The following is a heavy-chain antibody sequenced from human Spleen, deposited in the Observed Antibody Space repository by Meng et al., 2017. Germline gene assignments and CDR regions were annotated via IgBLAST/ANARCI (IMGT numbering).Heavy chain of an antibody. CDR2: SWYDGANK. V-gene: IGHV3-33*01. CDR1: GFTLSSYG. J-gene: IGHJ4*02. Sequence: GESLKISCAVSGFTLSSYGMNWVRQAPGKGLEWVAVSWYDGANKYYADSVKGRFTISRDNSKNTLYLQMNSLRAEDTAVYYCARVVAVAGEIDSWGQGTLVTVSS. CDR3: ARVVAVAGEIDS. D-gene: IGHD6-19*01.